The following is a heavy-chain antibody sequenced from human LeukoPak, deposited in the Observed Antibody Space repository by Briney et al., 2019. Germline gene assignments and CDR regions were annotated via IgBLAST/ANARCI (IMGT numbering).Heavy chain of an antibody. Sequence: ASQTLSLTCTVSGGSISSSSYYWGWIRQPPGKGLEWIGSIYYSGSTYYNPSLKSRVTISVDTSKNQFSLKLSSVTAADTAVYYCAAFRGVTPSQGWFDPWGQGTLVTVSS. D-gene: IGHD3-16*01. CDR3: AAFRGVTPSQGWFDP. CDR1: GGSISSSSYY. CDR2: IYYSGST. V-gene: IGHV4-39*07. J-gene: IGHJ5*02.